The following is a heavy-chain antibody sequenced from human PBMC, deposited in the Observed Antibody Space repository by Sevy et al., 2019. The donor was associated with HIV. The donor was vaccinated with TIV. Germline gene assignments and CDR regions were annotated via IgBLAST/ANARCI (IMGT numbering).Heavy chain of an antibody. CDR1: GFTFSRYS. D-gene: IGHD2-2*01. J-gene: IGHJ4*02. CDR2: ISKSSSYI. Sequence: GGSLRLSCAASGFTFSRYSMNWVRQAPGKGLEWVSSISKSSSYIDNEDSVKGRLTIARDKAKNSLYLQMNSLGAEDTAVYYTARDEGCSSTSCLLYFDSWGQGTLVTVSS. CDR3: ARDEGCSSTSCLLYFDS. V-gene: IGHV3-21*01.